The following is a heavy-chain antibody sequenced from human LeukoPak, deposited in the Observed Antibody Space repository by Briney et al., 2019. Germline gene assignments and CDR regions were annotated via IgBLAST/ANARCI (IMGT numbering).Heavy chain of an antibody. D-gene: IGHD6-13*01. V-gene: IGHV1-2*02. J-gene: IGHJ4*02. CDR3: ARVVSIAAEPKDY. CDR2: INPNSGGT. Sequence: ASVKVSYKASGYTFTGYYMHWVRQAPGQGLEWMGWINPNSGGTNYAQKFQGRVTMTRDTSISTAYMELSRLRSDDTAVYYCARVVSIAAEPKDYWGQGTLVTVSS. CDR1: GYTFTGYY.